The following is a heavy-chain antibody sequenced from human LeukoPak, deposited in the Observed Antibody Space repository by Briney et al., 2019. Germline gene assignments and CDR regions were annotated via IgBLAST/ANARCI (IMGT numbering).Heavy chain of an antibody. CDR2: ITGSSTWT. D-gene: IGHD7-27*01. CDR3: ARELVSLGTGYFDL. V-gene: IGHV3-23*01. CDR1: GFTFRTYG. J-gene: IGHJ2*01. Sequence: PGGSLRLSCEASGFTFRTYGMTWVRQAPGKGLEWVSGITGSSTWTYYADSVRGRFTISRDNSKNTLHLQMNNLTADDRAIYYCARELVSLGTGYFDLWGRGTLVTVSS.